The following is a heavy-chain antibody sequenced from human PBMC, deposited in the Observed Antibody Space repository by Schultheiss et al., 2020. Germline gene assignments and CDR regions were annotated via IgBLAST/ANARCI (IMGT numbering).Heavy chain of an antibody. CDR1: GFTFSDYW. Sequence: GESLKISCKASGFTFSDYWMNWVRQVPGKGLVWVSRIRGDESRMTYADSVKGRFTISRDNAKNTVYLQMNSLRAEDTGVYYCGTSDYIDPWGQGTLVTVSS. J-gene: IGHJ5*02. CDR2: IRGDESRM. D-gene: IGHD4-11*01. V-gene: IGHV3-74*03. CDR3: GTSDYIDP.